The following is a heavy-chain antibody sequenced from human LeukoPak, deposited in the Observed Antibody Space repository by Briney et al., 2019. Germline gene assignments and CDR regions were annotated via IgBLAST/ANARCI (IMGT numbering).Heavy chain of an antibody. Sequence: PGGSLRLSCAASGFTVSSNYMSWVRQAPGKGLEWVSEIYSDGSTYYAASVKGRFSISRDNSKNTVFLQLNSLRAEDTAVYYCARDYYDSSGYDYWGQGTLVTVSS. J-gene: IGHJ4*02. V-gene: IGHV3-53*01. D-gene: IGHD3-22*01. CDR3: ARDYYDSSGYDY. CDR1: GFTVSSNY. CDR2: IYSDGST.